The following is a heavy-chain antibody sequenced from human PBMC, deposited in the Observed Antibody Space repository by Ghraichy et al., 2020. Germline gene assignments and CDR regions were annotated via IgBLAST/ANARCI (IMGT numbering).Heavy chain of an antibody. Sequence: GGSLRLSCAASGFTFSSFWMHLVRQVPGKGLVWVSRINSDGSSTSYADSVKGRFTISRDNAKNTLYLQMNSLRAEDTAVYYCPRGWISAVGDLDYWGQGTLVTVSS. CDR1: GFTFSSFW. CDR3: PRGWISAVGDLDY. J-gene: IGHJ4*02. V-gene: IGHV3-74*01. CDR2: INSDGSST. D-gene: IGHD6-13*01.